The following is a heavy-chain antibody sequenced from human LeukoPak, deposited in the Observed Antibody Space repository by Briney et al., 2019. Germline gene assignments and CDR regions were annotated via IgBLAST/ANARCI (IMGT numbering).Heavy chain of an antibody. V-gene: IGHV1-69*13. CDR2: IIPIFGTA. CDR3: AIDPRRHYYYDSSGYDY. D-gene: IGHD3-22*01. J-gene: IGHJ4*02. Sequence: SVKVSCKASGGTFSSYAISWVRQAPGQGLEWMGGIIPIFGTANYAQKFQGRVTITADESTSTAYMELSSLRSEDTAVYYCAIDPRRHYYYDSSGYDYWGQGTLVTVSS. CDR1: GGTFSSYA.